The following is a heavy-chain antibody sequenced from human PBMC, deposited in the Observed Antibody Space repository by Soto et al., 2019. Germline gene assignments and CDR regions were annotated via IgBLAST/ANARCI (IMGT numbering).Heavy chain of an antibody. CDR2: IYYSGST. V-gene: IGHV4-31*03. D-gene: IGHD3-22*01. J-gene: IGHJ1*01. Sequence: QVQLQESGPGLVKPSQTLSLTCTVSGGSISSGGYYWSWIRQHPGKGLEWIGYIYYSGSTYYNPSLKSRVTRPVDTSKSQFSLKLSSVTAADTAVYYCAIYDSSGSRGFQHWGQGTLVTVSS. CDR3: AIYDSSGSRGFQH. CDR1: GGSISSGGYY.